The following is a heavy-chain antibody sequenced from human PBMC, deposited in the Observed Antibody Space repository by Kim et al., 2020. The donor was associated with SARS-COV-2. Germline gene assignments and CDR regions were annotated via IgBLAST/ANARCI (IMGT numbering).Heavy chain of an antibody. CDR3: ARVGGVWFGELSLYFDY. J-gene: IGHJ4*02. Sequence: VKGRLTISRDNSKNTLYLQMNSLRAENTAVYYCARVGGVWFGELSLYFDYWGQGTLVTVSS. V-gene: IGHV3-30*01. D-gene: IGHD3-10*01.